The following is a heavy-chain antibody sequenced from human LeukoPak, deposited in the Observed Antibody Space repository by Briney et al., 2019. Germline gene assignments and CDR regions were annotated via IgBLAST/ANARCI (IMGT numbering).Heavy chain of an antibody. Sequence: ASAKVSCKASGYTFTSYDINWVRQATGQGLEWMGWMNPNSGNTGYAQKFQGRVTVTRNTSISTAYMELGSLRSEDTAVYYCARSPSWSGYYTTYYFDYWGQGTLVTVSS. CDR1: GYTFTSYD. V-gene: IGHV1-8*01. CDR3: ARSPSWSGYYTTYYFDY. CDR2: MNPNSGNT. D-gene: IGHD3-3*01. J-gene: IGHJ4*02.